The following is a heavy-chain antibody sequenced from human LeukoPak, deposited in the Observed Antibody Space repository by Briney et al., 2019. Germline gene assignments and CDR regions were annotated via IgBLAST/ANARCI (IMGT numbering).Heavy chain of an antibody. Sequence: PSETLSLTCTFSGGSLSSGGHFWSWLRQHPGKGLEWIGHIYYSGTTYYNPSLKSPLPLSVDPSQNQFSLKVNSEPATHTAVYYCARGYNRFGDLGLFDPWGQGTQVIVSS. CDR3: ARGYNRFGDLGLFDP. D-gene: IGHD3-10*01. V-gene: IGHV4-31*01. CDR1: GGSLSSGGHF. J-gene: IGHJ5*02. CDR2: IYYSGTT.